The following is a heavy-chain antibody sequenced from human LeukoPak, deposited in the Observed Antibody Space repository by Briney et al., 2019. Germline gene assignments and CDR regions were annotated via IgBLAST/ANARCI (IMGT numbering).Heavy chain of an antibody. J-gene: IGHJ6*03. CDR2: IYHSGST. Sequence: PSETLSLTCTVSGGSISSSSYYWGWIRQPPGTGLEWIGSIYHSGSTYYNPSLKSRVTISVDTSKNQFSLKLSSVTAADTAVYYCARSAPRGITIFGVVTYYYYYMDVWGKGTTVTVSS. CDR1: GGSISSSSYY. CDR3: ARSAPRGITIFGVVTYYYYYMDV. D-gene: IGHD3-3*01. V-gene: IGHV4-39*07.